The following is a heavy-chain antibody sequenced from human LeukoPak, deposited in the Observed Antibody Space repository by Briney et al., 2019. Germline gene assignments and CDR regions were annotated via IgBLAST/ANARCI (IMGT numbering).Heavy chain of an antibody. J-gene: IGHJ5*02. Sequence: SETLSLTCTVSGDSIRSYYWSWIRQPPGKGVEGIGHIDDSGRANRPPSLTSRVTISVDTSKTQFSLKLSSVTAADTAVYFCVRDRAYGSGKTWFDPWGQGTQVTVSS. CDR1: GDSIRSYY. V-gene: IGHV4-59*01. CDR2: IDDSGRA. D-gene: IGHD3-10*01. CDR3: VRDRAYGSGKTWFDP.